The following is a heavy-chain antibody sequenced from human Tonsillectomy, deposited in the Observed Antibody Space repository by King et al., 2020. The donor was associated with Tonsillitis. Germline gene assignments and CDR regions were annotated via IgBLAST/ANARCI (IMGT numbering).Heavy chain of an antibody. CDR2: ISAYNGNK. D-gene: IGHD1-14*01. V-gene: IGHV1-18*04. J-gene: IGHJ4*02. Sequence: VQLVESGAEVKKPGASVKVSCKASGYTFSSYGISWVRLAPGHGPEWMGWISAYNGNKQCAQKVQGRVTMTTDASTTTVYMELTSLTSDDTAIYYCARDFHRKMGTPSVMEYWGQGTLVTVSS. CDR3: ARDFHRKMGTPSVMEY. CDR1: GYTFSSYG.